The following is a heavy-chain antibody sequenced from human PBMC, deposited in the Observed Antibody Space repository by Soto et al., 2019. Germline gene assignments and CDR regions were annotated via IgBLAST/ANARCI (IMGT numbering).Heavy chain of an antibody. CDR1: GYTFTSYA. CDR2: INAGNGNT. CDR3: ARAGYDFWSGYTFDY. Sequence: QVQLVQSGAEVMKPGASVKVSCKASGYTFTSYAMHWVRQAPGQRLEWMGWINAGNGNTKYSQKFQGRVTITRDTSASTAYMELSSLRSEDTAVYYCARAGYDFWSGYTFDYWGQGTLVTVSS. D-gene: IGHD3-3*01. J-gene: IGHJ4*02. V-gene: IGHV1-3*01.